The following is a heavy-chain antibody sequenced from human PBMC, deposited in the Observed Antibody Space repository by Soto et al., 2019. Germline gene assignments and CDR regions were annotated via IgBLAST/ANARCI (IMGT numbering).Heavy chain of an antibody. CDR1: GYIFSDYY. CDR2: ISTSVTII. D-gene: IGHD6-19*01. Sequence: QGQLVESGGGLVQPGGYLRLSCADSGYIFSDYYMTWIRQAPGKGLEWVSYISTSVTIISYADSVKGRFTISRDDAKNSLYLQMNSLRADDTAIYYCARAGGSGWSLDYWGQGTLVTVSS. V-gene: IGHV3-11*01. J-gene: IGHJ4*02. CDR3: ARAGGSGWSLDY.